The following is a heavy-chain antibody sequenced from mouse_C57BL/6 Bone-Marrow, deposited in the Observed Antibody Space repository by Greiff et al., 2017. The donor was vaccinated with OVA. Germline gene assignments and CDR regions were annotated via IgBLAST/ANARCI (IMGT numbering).Heavy chain of an antibody. CDR2: IAPNSGGT. V-gene: IGHV1-72*01. CDR1: GYTFTSYW. Sequence: QVQLKQPGAELVKPGASVKLSCKASGYTFTSYWMHWVKQRPGRGLAWIGRIAPNSGGTTYNEQFKSKATLTVGKPSSTAYMRLSSLTSEDAAVYYCARVYGWNYYAMDYWGQGTSVTVSS. J-gene: IGHJ4*01. D-gene: IGHD2-10*02. CDR3: ARVYGWNYYAMDY.